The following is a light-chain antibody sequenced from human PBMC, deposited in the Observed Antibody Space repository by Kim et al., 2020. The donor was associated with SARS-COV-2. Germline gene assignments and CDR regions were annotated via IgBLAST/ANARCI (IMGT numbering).Light chain of an antibody. CDR2: EVS. V-gene: IGLV2-8*01. Sequence: QSGPISCTRTSRDVGGYNYVSWYRQHPGKAPKLMIYEVSKRPSGVPDHFSGSKSGNTASLTVSGLQAEDEADYYCSSYAGSNNLVFGGGTQLTVL. CDR1: SRDVGGYNY. J-gene: IGLJ2*01. CDR3: SSYAGSNNLV.